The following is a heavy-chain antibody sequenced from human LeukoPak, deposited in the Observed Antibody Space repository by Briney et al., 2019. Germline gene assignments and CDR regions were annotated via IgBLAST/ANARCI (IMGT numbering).Heavy chain of an antibody. J-gene: IGHJ4*02. CDR3: ARSLGYCSAGSCFPFDY. Sequence: PGGSLRLSCAASGFTFSRYWMHWVRQAPGKGLVWVSRIKTDGSITTYADSVKGRFTISRDNAKNSLYLQMNSLRAEDTAVYYCARSLGYCSAGSCFPFDYWGQGTLVTVSS. CDR1: GFTFSRYW. V-gene: IGHV3-74*03. CDR2: IKTDGSIT. D-gene: IGHD2-15*01.